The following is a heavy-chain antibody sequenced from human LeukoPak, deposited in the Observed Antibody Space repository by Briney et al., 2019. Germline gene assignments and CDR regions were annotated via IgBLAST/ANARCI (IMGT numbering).Heavy chain of an antibody. CDR1: GGSINTYF. CDR2: IYYSGST. D-gene: IGHD1-20*01. J-gene: IGHJ4*02. V-gene: IGHV4-59*01. Sequence: SETLSLTCTVSGGSINTYFWSRIRQPPGKELEWIGNIYYSGSTRYNPSFKSRVAISLDTSKNQFSLRLTSVTAADTAVFYCARGSNWNQGLFDYWGQGTLVTVSS. CDR3: ARGSNWNQGLFDY.